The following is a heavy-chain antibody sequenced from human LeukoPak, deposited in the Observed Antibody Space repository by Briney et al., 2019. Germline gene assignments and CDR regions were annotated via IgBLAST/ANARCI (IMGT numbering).Heavy chain of an antibody. J-gene: IGHJ3*02. CDR3: ASPYSSSSPRAFDI. CDR1: GFTFSSYA. CDR2: ISYDGSNK. V-gene: IGHV3-30-3*01. Sequence: PGGSLRLSCAASGFTFSSYAMHWVRQAPGKGLEWVAVISYDGSNKYYADSVKGRFTISRDNSKNTLYLQMNSLRAEDTAVYYCASPYSSSSPRAFDIWGQGTMVTVSS. D-gene: IGHD6-6*01.